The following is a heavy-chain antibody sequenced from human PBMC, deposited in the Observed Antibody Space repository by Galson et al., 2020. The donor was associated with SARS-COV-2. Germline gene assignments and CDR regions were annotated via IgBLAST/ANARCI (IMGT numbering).Heavy chain of an antibody. CDR2: IKSKTDGGTT. Sequence: GGSLRLSCAASGFTFSNAWMSWVRQAPGKGLEWVGRIKSKTDGGTTDYAAPVKVRFTISRDDSKNTLYLQMNSLKTEDTAVYYCTTFTEGRRFLEWFDYYYYGMDVWGQGTTVTVSS. CDR1: GFTFSNAW. D-gene: IGHD3-3*01. J-gene: IGHJ6*02. CDR3: TTFTEGRRFLEWFDYYYYGMDV. V-gene: IGHV3-15*01.